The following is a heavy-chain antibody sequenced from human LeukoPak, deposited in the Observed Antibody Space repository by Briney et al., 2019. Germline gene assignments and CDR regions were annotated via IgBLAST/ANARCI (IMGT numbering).Heavy chain of an antibody. Sequence: SETLSLIGTVSGGSISSYYWSWIRQPPGKGLEWIAYIYTSGSTNSNPSLKSRVTISVDTSKNQFSLNLSSVTAADTAVYYCARRWATYYYDSWGQGTPVTVSS. CDR2: IYTSGST. CDR3: ARRWATYYYDS. J-gene: IGHJ4*02. D-gene: IGHD3-22*01. CDR1: GGSISSYY. V-gene: IGHV4-4*09.